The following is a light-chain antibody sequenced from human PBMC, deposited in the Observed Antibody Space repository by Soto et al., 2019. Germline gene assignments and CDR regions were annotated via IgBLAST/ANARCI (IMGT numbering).Light chain of an antibody. CDR1: QSVSSN. V-gene: IGKV3-15*01. J-gene: IGKJ4*01. CDR2: GAS. CDR3: QQYSKWPLT. Sequence: PGEIATLSCRASQSVSSNLAWYQQKPGQAPRLLIYGASTGATGIPARFSGSGSGTEFILTISSLQSEDFAVYYCQQYSKWPLTFGGGTKVDIK.